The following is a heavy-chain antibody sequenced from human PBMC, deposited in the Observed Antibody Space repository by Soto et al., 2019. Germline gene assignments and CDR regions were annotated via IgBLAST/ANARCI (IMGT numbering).Heavy chain of an antibody. D-gene: IGHD2-21*01. CDR3: ALGGRIRGTDPVSDY. V-gene: IGHV1-69*13. Sequence: SVKVSWKACGGRFSSYASSWVRQSPGQGLEWMGGIIPIFGTANYAQKFQGRVTITADESTSTAYMELRSLRSDDTAVYYCALGGRIRGTDPVSDYRGQGTLVTVSS. CDR2: IIPIFGTA. CDR1: GGRFSSYA. J-gene: IGHJ4*02.